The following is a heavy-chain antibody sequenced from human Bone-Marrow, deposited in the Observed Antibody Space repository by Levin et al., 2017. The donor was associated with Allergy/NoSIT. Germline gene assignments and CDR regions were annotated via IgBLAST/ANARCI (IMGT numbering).Heavy chain of an antibody. D-gene: IGHD3-10*01. CDR1: GGSFSGYY. Sequence: SETLSLTCAVYGGSFSGYYWSWIRQPPGKGLEWIGEINHSGSTNYNPSLKSRVTISVDTSKNQFSLKLSSVTAADTAVYYCARGGWFGDLGDWYFDLWGRGTLVTVSS. J-gene: IGHJ2*01. V-gene: IGHV4-34*01. CDR3: ARGGWFGDLGDWYFDL. CDR2: INHSGST.